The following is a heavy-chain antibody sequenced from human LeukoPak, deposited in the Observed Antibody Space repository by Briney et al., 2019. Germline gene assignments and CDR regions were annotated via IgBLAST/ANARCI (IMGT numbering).Heavy chain of an antibody. CDR1: GFTVSSNC. D-gene: IGHD6-13*01. Sequence: GGSLRLSCAASGFTVSSNCMSWVRQAPGKGLEWVSVIYSGGSTYYADSVKGRFTISRDNSKNTLYLQMNSLRAEDTAVYYCAKTGGNSWSQFDFWGQGTLVTVSS. V-gene: IGHV3-53*01. CDR3: AKTGGNSWSQFDF. CDR2: IYSGGST. J-gene: IGHJ4*02.